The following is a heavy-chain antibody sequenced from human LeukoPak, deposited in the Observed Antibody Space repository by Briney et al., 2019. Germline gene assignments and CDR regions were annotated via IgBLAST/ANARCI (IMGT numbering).Heavy chain of an antibody. CDR1: GYPFTSYN. J-gene: IGHJ1*01. Sequence: GASVKVSCKASGYPFTSYNVNWVRQATGQGLEWMGWMNTNSGNTGYSQNFQGRVTMTRDTSISTAYMELSSLMSEDTAAYYCARGLPKAVFGMVIEDWGQGTLVTVSS. V-gene: IGHV1-8*01. D-gene: IGHD3-3*01. CDR3: ARGLPKAVFGMVIED. CDR2: MNTNSGNT.